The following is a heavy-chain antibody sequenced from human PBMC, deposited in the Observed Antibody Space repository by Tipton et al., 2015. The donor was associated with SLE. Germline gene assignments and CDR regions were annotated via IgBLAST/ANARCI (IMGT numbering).Heavy chain of an antibody. CDR2: IKQDGSEK. CDR1: GFTFSSYW. V-gene: IGHV3-7*01. J-gene: IGHJ3*02. Sequence: SLRLSCAASGFTFSSYWMSWVRQASGKGLEWVANIKQDGSEKYYVDSVKGRFTISRDNAKNSLYLQMNSLRAEDTAVYYCARESTIWGVVIPDAVVIWGQETMVTVSS. CDR3: ARESTIWGVVIPDAVVI. D-gene: IGHD3-3*01.